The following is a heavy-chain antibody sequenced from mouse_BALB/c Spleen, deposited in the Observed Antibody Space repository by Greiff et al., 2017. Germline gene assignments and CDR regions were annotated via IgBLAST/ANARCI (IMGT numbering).Heavy chain of an antibody. CDR2: INSNGGST. V-gene: IGHV5-6-3*01. J-gene: IGHJ2*01. Sequence: EVHLVESGGGLVQPGGSLKLSCAASGFTFSSYGMSWVRQTPDKRLELVATINSNGGSTYYPDSVKGRFTISRDNAKNTLYLQMSSLKSEDTAMYYCARERSYDDYFDYWGQGTTLTVSS. CDR1: GFTFSSYG. CDR3: ARERSYDDYFDY. D-gene: IGHD2-12*01.